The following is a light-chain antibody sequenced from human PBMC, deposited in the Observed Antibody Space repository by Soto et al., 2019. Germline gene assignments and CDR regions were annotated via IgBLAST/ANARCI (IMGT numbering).Light chain of an antibody. CDR3: SSYTSDWGV. CDR1: SSDVGGYDF. V-gene: IGLV2-14*01. J-gene: IGLJ1*01. CDR2: EVR. Sequence: QSALNQPASVSGSVGQSITISCTGTSSDVGGYDFVSWYQHHPGKAPKLIIYEVRTRPSGVSDRFSGSKSGNTASLTISGLQAEDDADYYCSSYTSDWGVFGTGTKVTVL.